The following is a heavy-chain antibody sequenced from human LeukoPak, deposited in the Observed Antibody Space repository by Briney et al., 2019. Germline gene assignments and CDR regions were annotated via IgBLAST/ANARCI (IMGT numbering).Heavy chain of an antibody. CDR3: ARDVDWFDP. J-gene: IGHJ5*02. V-gene: IGHV3-30*04. Sequence: GRSLRLSCAASGFTFSSYAMHWVRQAPGKGLEWVAVISYDGSNKYYADSVKGRFTISRDNSKNTLYPQMNSLRAEDTAVYYCARDVDWFDPWGQGTLVTVSS. D-gene: IGHD2-15*01. CDR2: ISYDGSNK. CDR1: GFTFSSYA.